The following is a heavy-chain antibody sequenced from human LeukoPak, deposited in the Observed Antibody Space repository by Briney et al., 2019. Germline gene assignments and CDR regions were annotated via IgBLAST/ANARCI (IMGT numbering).Heavy chain of an antibody. CDR1: GYTFTSYG. Sequence: ASVKVSCKASGYTFTSYGISWVRQAPGQGLEWMGWISAYNGNTNYAQKLQGRVTMTTDTSTSTAYMELRSLRSDDTAVYYCARERSKDWLLLDTFDIWGQATMVTVSS. CDR3: ARERSKDWLLLDTFDI. D-gene: IGHD3/OR15-3a*01. CDR2: ISAYNGNT. V-gene: IGHV1-18*01. J-gene: IGHJ3*02.